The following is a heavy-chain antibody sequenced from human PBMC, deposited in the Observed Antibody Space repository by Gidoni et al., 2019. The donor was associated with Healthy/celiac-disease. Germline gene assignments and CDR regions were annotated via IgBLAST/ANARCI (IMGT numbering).Heavy chain of an antibody. V-gene: IGHV4-39*01. D-gene: IGHD2-8*01. CDR2: IYYSGST. CDR1: GGSISSSSYY. Sequence: QLQLQESGPGLVKPSETLSLTCTVSGGSISSSSYYWGWIRQPPGKGLEWIGSIYYSGSTYYNPSLKSRVTISVDTSKNQFSLKLSSVTAADTAVYYCARQGPTIVQMVLLDVGWFDPWGQGTLVTVSS. J-gene: IGHJ5*02. CDR3: ARQGPTIVQMVLLDVGWFDP.